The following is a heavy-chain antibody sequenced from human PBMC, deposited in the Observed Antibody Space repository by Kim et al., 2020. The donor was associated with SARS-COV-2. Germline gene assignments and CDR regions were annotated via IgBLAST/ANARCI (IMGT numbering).Heavy chain of an antibody. J-gene: IGHJ4*02. CDR3: ARGYLAAGKGTNWFDY. Sequence: SETLSLTCAVYGGSFSGYYWSWIRQPPGKGLEWIGDINHSGSTNYNPSLKSRVTISVDTSKNQFSLKLSSVTAADTAVYYCARGYLAAGKGTNWFDYWGQGILVTVSS. D-gene: IGHD6-13*01. V-gene: IGHV4-34*01. CDR2: INHSGST. CDR1: GGSFSGYY.